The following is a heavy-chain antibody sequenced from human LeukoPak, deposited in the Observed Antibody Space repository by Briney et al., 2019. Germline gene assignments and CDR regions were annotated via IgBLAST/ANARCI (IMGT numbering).Heavy chain of an antibody. CDR3: ARDRRGGSRIAAEIDY. J-gene: IGHJ4*02. Sequence: ASVKVSCKASGYTFTGYYMHWVRQAPGQGLEWMGWINPNSGGTNYAQKFQGRVTMTRDTSISTAYMELSRLRSDDTAVYYCARDRRGGSRIAAEIDYWGQGTLVTVSS. CDR1: GYTFTGYY. D-gene: IGHD6-13*01. CDR2: INPNSGGT. V-gene: IGHV1-2*02.